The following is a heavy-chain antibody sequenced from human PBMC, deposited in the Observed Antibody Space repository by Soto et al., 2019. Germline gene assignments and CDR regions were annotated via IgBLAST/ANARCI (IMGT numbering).Heavy chain of an antibody. J-gene: IGHJ4*02. Sequence: EVQLVESGGGLVKPGGSLRLSCAASGFTFSTYSMNWVRQAPGKGLEWVSSISRTSLNIYYADSVKGRFTISRDNAKNSLYLQMNSLRAEDTAVYYCARGHQPGYWGQGTLVTVSS. CDR3: ARGHQPGY. CDR2: ISRTSLNI. D-gene: IGHD3-10*01. CDR1: GFTFSTYS. V-gene: IGHV3-21*01.